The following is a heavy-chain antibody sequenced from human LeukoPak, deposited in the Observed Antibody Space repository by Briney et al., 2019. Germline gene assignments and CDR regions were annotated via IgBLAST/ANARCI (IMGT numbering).Heavy chain of an antibody. D-gene: IGHD6-13*01. CDR2: INHSGST. J-gene: IGHJ6*02. CDR3: ARGKRGIAAAGTGYYYGMDV. CDR1: GGSFSGYY. V-gene: IGHV4-34*01. Sequence: SETLSLTCAVYGGSFSGYYWSWIRQPPGKGLEWIGEINHSGSTNYNPSLKSRATISVDTSKNQFSLKLSSVTAADTAVYYCARGKRGIAAAGTGYYYGMDVWGQGTTVTVSS.